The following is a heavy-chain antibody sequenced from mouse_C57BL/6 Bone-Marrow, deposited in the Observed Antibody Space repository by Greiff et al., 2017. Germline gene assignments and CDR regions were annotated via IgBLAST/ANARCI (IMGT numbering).Heavy chain of an antibody. CDR2: IDPSDSET. Sequence: QVHVKQPGAELVRPGSSVKLSCKASGYTFTSYWMHWVKQRPIQGLEWIGNIDPSDSETHYNQKFKDKATLTVDKSSSTAYMQLSSLTSEDSAVYYCARGNLYYDYPYYAMDYWGQGTSVTVSS. J-gene: IGHJ4*01. V-gene: IGHV1-52*01. CDR3: ARGNLYYDYPYYAMDY. CDR1: GYTFTSYW. D-gene: IGHD2-4*01.